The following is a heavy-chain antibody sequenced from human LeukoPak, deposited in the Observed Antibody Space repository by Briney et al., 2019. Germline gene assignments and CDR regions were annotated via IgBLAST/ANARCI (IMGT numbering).Heavy chain of an antibody. CDR1: GGSFSGYY. CDR3: ARGEISVAPYIEGRNWFDP. D-gene: IGHD3-16*02. Sequence: SETLSLTCAVYGGSFSGYYWRWIVQPPGKGLEWIGEINHSGSTNYNPSLKSRVTISVDTSKNQFSLKLSSVTAADTAVYYCARGEISVAPYIEGRNWFDPWGQGTLVTVSS. CDR2: INHSGST. V-gene: IGHV4-34*01. J-gene: IGHJ5*02.